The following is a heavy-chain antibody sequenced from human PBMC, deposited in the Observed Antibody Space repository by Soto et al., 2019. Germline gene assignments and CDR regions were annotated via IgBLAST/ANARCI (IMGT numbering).Heavy chain of an antibody. Sequence: QLQLQESGPGLVKPSETLSLTCTVSGGSISSSSYYWGWIRQPPGKGLEWIGSIYYSGSTYYNPSLKSRVTISVDTSKNQFSLKLSSVTAADMAVYYCARRWSGSRLSEGDAFDIWGQGTMVTVSS. D-gene: IGHD2-15*01. J-gene: IGHJ3*02. CDR2: IYYSGST. CDR3: ARRWSGSRLSEGDAFDI. V-gene: IGHV4-39*01. CDR1: GGSISSSSYY.